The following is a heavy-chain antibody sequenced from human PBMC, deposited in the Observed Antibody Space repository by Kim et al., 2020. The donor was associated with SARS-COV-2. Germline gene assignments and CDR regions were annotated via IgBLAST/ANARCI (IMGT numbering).Heavy chain of an antibody. CDR1: GGSISSSSYY. CDR2: IYYSGST. Sequence: SETLSLTCTVSGGSISSSSYYWGWIRQPPGKGLEWIGSIYYSGSTYYNPSLKSRVTISVDTSKNQFSLKLSSVTAADTAVYYCARHGPSTYSSGWYKGPAKRPHNWFDPWGQGTLVTVSS. J-gene: IGHJ5*02. D-gene: IGHD6-19*01. CDR3: ARHGPSTYSSGWYKGPAKRPHNWFDP. V-gene: IGHV4-39*01.